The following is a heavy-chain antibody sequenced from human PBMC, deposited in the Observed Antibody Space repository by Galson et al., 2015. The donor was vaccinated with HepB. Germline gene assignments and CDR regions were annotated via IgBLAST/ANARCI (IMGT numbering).Heavy chain of an antibody. CDR3: ANLGNDHYDSSGPAPDY. J-gene: IGHJ4*02. V-gene: IGHV3-30*18. CDR2: ISYDGSYK. CDR1: GFTFSSYD. D-gene: IGHD3-22*01. Sequence: SLRLSCAASGFTFSSYDMHWVRQAPGKGLEWVALISYDGSYKKYADSVKGRFTISRDNSKNTLYLQMNSLRTEDTAVYYCANLGNDHYDSSGPAPDYWGQGTLVTVSS.